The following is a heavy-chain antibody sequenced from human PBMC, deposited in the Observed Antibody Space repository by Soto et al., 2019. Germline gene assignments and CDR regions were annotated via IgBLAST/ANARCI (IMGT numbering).Heavy chain of an antibody. Sequence: GGSLRLSCAASGFTFSTSAMHWVRQAPGMGLEYVSAISSNGDTTYYANSVKGGFTISRDNSKNTLYLQMGSLRVEDMAVYYCARDGSMRYLDYWGQGALVTVSS. V-gene: IGHV3-64*01. J-gene: IGHJ4*02. CDR1: GFTFSTSA. CDR2: ISSNGDTT. CDR3: ARDGSMRYLDY.